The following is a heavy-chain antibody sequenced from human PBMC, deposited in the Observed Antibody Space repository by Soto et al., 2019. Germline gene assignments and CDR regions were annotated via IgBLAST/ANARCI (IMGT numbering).Heavy chain of an antibody. V-gene: IGHV2-70*01. CDR3: ARSSRLYCSSTSCSYYYGMDV. D-gene: IGHD2-2*01. CDR2: IDWDDDK. Sequence: SGPTLVNPTQTLTLTCTFSGFSLSTSGMGVSWIRQPPGKALEWLALIDWDDDKYYSTSLKTRLTISKDTSKNQVVLTMTNMDPVDTATYYCARSSRLYCSSTSCSYYYGMDVWDQGTTVTVSS. CDR1: GFSLSTSGMG. J-gene: IGHJ6*02.